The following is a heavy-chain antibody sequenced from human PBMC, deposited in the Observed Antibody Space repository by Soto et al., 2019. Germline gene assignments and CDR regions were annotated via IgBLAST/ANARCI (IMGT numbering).Heavy chain of an antibody. J-gene: IGHJ4*02. D-gene: IGHD6-19*01. CDR1: GFPFSSYG. V-gene: IGHV3-33*01. CDR3: ARGREQWLVRGLGY. CDR2: IWFDGRNE. Sequence: QEQLVESGGGVVQPGRSLRLSCTASGFPFSSYGMHWVRQAPGKGLEWVALIWFDGRNEYYAGSVKGRFTISRDNSKNTLYLQMNSLRVEDTAVYYCARGREQWLVRGLGYWGQGTLVTVS.